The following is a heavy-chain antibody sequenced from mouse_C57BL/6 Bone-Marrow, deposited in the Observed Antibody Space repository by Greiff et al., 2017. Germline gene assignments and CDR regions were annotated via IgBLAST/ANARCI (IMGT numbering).Heavy chain of an antibody. Sequence: QVQLQQSGPELVKPGASVKLSCKASGYTFTSYWMHWVKQRPGQGLEWIGMIHPNSGSTTYNEKFKSKATLTVDKSSSTAYMQLSSLTSEDSAVYDGASAEVYWDVGGRGTGTTVTAAS. CDR3: ASAEVYWDVGG. J-gene: IGHJ1*03. CDR1: GYTFTSYW. CDR2: IHPNSGST. V-gene: IGHV1-64*01.